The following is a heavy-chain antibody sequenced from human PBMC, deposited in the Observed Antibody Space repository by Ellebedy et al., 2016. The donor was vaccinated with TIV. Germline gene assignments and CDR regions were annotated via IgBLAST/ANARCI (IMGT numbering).Heavy chain of an antibody. CDR2: ISGSGGST. V-gene: IGHV3-23*01. D-gene: IGHD4-17*01. CDR1: GFTFSSYA. Sequence: GGSLRLXXAASGFTFSSYAMSWVRQAPGKGLEWVSAISGSGGSTYYADSVKGRFTISRDNSKNTLYLQMNSLRAEDTAVYYCAKGPTVTTWYFDYWGQGTLVTVSS. J-gene: IGHJ4*02. CDR3: AKGPTVTTWYFDY.